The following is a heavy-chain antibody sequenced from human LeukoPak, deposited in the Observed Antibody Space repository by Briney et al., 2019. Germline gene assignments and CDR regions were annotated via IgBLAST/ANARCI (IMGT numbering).Heavy chain of an antibody. Sequence: SGTLSLTCAVSGGSISSSNWWSWVRQPPGKGLEWIGEIYHSGSTNYNPSLKSRVTISVDTSKNQFSLKLSSVTAADTAVYYCAGGSYYYYYMAVWGKGTTVTISS. V-gene: IGHV4-4*02. CDR3: AGGSYYYYYMAV. J-gene: IGHJ6*03. CDR2: IYHSGST. CDR1: GGSISSSNW.